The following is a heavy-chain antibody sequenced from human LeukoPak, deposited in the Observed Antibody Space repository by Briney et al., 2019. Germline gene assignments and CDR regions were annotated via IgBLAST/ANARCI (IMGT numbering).Heavy chain of an antibody. CDR2: INHSGST. V-gene: IGHV4-61*01. D-gene: IGHD6-19*01. CDR1: GGSVSSGSYY. J-gene: IGHJ4*02. CDR3: ARAGGSSGWTKDIDY. Sequence: PSETLSLTCTVSGGSVSSGSYYWSWIRQPPGKGLEWIGEINHSGSTNYNPSLKSRVTISVDTSKNQFSLKLSSVTAADTAVYYCARAGGSSGWTKDIDYWGQGTLVTVSS.